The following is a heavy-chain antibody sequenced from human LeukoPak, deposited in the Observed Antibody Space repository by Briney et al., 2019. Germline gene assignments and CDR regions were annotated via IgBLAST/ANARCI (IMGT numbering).Heavy chain of an antibody. D-gene: IGHD1-14*01. CDR2: IYYTGST. CDR1: GDSISSSY. J-gene: IGHJ4*02. CDR3: AQGITNRAKFDY. V-gene: IGHV4-59*01. Sequence: SETLSLTCTVSGDSISSSYWSWIRQPPGKGLEWIGFIYYTGSTNYNPSLKTRVTISVDTSKSQFSLKLSSVTAADTAVYYCAQGITNRAKFDYWGQGTLVTVSS.